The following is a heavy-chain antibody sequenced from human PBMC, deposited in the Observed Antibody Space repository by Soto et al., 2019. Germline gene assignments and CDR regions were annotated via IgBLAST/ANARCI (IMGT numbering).Heavy chain of an antibody. J-gene: IGHJ4*02. CDR2: RSIDGTRT. Sequence: QAQLVESGGGVVQPGGSLRLSCAASGFSLYSYDIHWVRQTQGKGLQWVEVRSIDGTRTYYAGSVKGRFTVSRDNSNNTHCLQVYGLTFDDTAIYYCGRDLGGGDLDSWGQGTLVTVSS. V-gene: IGHV3-30*01. CDR1: GFSLYSYD. CDR3: GRDLGGGDLDS. D-gene: IGHD4-17*01.